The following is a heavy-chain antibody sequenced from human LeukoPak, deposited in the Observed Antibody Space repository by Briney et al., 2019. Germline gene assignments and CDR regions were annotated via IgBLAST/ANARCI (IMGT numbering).Heavy chain of an antibody. D-gene: IGHD1-26*01. J-gene: IGHJ4*02. CDR3: ATTTIRLGY. Sequence: SQTLSLTCTVSGGSISSSSHYWGWIRQPPGKGLEWIGSIYYSGGTYYNPSLKSRVTISVDTSKNQFSLKLSSVTAADTAVYYCATTTIRLGYWGQGTLVTVSS. CDR2: IYYSGGT. V-gene: IGHV4-39*07. CDR1: GGSISSSSHY.